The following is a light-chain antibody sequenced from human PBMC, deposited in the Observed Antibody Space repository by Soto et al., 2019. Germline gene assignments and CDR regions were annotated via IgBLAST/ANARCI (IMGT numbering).Light chain of an antibody. CDR3: QQYGSSLRT. CDR2: GAS. V-gene: IGKV3-20*01. Sequence: EIVLTQSPGTLSLSPGERATLSCRASQSVSSSYLAWYQQKPGQAPRLLIYGASSRATGIPDRFSGSGSGTDFTLNISRLEHEDFAVYYCQQYGSSLRTFGQGTKVEIK. J-gene: IGKJ1*01. CDR1: QSVSSSY.